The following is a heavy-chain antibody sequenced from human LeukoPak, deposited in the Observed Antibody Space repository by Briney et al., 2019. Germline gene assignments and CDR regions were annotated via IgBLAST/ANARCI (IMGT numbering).Heavy chain of an antibody. V-gene: IGHV3-30*04. Sequence: PGRSLSLSCAASGFTFSSYAMHWVRQAAGKGLEWVAVISYDGSNKYYADSVKGRFTISRDNSKNTLYLQMNSLRAEDTAVYYCARAPSRRWWFDPWGQGTLVTVSS. CDR3: ARAPSRRWWFDP. CDR2: ISYDGSNK. CDR1: GFTFSSYA. J-gene: IGHJ5*02.